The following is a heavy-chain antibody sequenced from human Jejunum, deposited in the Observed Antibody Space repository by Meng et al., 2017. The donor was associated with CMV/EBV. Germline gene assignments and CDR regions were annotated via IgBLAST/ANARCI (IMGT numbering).Heavy chain of an antibody. J-gene: IGHJ1*01. D-gene: IGHD6-13*01. CDR1: GGSFSGYY. V-gene: IGHV4-34*01. CDR3: ARGEAAAEYFQH. CDR2: INHSGST. Sequence: CAVCGGSFSGYYWSWIRQPPGKGLEWIGEINHSGSTNYNPSLKSRVTISVDTSKNQFSLKLSSVTAADTAVYYCARGEAAAEYFQHWGQGTLVTVSS.